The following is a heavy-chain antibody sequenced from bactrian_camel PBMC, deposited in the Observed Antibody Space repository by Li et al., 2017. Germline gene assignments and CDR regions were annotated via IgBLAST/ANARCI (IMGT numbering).Heavy chain of an antibody. V-gene: IGHV3S63*01. J-gene: IGHJ4*01. CDR3: VARGTTSAACGFANAYNI. CDR1: VYNVETSC. D-gene: IGHD2*01. CDR2: INRSFGGT. Sequence: HVQLVESGGGSVQAGGSLRLSCAISVYNVETSCMGWFRQGPGKEREGVATINRSFGGTYYADSVKGRFTISQDNAKRTIYLEMNSLQPEDTAMYYCVARGTTSAACGFANAYNIWGQGTQVTVS.